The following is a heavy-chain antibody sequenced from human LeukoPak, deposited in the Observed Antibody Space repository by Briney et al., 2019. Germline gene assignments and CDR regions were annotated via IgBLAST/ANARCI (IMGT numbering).Heavy chain of an antibody. CDR2: IYPGDSDT. V-gene: IGHV5-51*01. CDR3: ARNSIEGATQSPFGI. Sequence: GESLKISCKGSGYSVTNYWIGWVRQMPGKGLEWMGIIYPGDSDTRYSPSFQGQVTISADKSISTAYLQWSSLKASDTAMYYCARNSIEGATQSPFGIWGQGTMVTVSS. J-gene: IGHJ3*02. CDR1: GYSVTNYW. D-gene: IGHD1-26*01.